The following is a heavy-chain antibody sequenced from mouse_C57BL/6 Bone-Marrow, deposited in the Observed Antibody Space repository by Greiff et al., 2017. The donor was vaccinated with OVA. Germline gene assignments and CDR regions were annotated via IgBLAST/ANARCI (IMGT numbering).Heavy chain of an antibody. CDR1: GYTFTSYW. J-gene: IGHJ3*01. D-gene: IGHD6-1*01. V-gene: IGHV1-64*01. CDR3: ARSSGCAWFAY. Sequence: QVQLQQPGAELVKPGASVKLSCKASGYTFTSYWMHWVKQRPGQGLEWIGMIHPNSGSTNYNEKFKSKATLTVDKSSSTAYMQLSSLTSEDSAVYYCARSSGCAWFAYWGQGTLVTVSA. CDR2: IHPNSGST.